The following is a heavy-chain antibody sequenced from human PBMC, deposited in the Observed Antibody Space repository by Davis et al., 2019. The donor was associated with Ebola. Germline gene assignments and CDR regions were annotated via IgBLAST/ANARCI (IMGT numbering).Heavy chain of an antibody. V-gene: IGHV3-9*01. D-gene: IGHD4-17*01. J-gene: IGHJ4*02. CDR2: ISWNSGSI. CDR1: GFTFSSYA. CDR3: AKDYGAAFYYFDY. Sequence: SLKISCAASGFTFSSYAMHWVRQAPGKGLEWVSVISWNSGSIGYADSVKGRFTISRDNAKNSLYLQMNSLRAEDTALYYCAKDYGAAFYYFDYWGQGTLVTVSS.